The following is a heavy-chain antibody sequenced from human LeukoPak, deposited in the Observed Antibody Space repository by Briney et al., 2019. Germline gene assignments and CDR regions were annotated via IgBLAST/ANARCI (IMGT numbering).Heavy chain of an antibody. V-gene: IGHV3-48*04. Sequence: GGSLRLSCAASGFTFSSYSMNWVRQAPGKGLEWVSYISSSSSTIYYADSVKGRFTISRDNAKNSLYLQMSSLRVEDMAVYYCVRDEYQLPIFDYWGQGTLATVSS. CDR1: GFTFSSYS. CDR3: VRDEYQLPIFDY. J-gene: IGHJ4*02. D-gene: IGHD1-1*01. CDR2: ISSSSSTI.